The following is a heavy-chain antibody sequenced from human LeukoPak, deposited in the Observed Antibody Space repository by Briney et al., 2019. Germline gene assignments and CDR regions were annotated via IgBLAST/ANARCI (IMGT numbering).Heavy chain of an antibody. CDR1: GFTFSSYG. CDR2: ISYDGSNK. V-gene: IGHV3-30*18. J-gene: IGHJ4*02. CDR3: AKGLVAIGDPCDY. Sequence: GGSLRLSCAASGFTFSSYGMHWVRQAPGKGLEWVAVISYDGSNKYYADSVKGRFTISRDNSKNTLYLQMNSLRAEDTAVYYCAKGLVAIGDPCDYWGQGTLVTVSS. D-gene: IGHD2-21*01.